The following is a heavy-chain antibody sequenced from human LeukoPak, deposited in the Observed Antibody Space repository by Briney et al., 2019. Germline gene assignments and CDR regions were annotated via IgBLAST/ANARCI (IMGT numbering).Heavy chain of an antibody. CDR1: GFIFSNYA. Sequence: GGSLRLSCAASGFIFSNYAMGWVRQAPGKGLEWVSSIRGTVDNTHYADAVKGRFTISRDIFKNTLYLQMNSLRAEDTARYYCAKASTRDTGYYFDSWGQGTLVTVSS. CDR2: IRGTVDNT. J-gene: IGHJ4*02. D-gene: IGHD3-9*01. CDR3: AKASTRDTGYYFDS. V-gene: IGHV3-23*01.